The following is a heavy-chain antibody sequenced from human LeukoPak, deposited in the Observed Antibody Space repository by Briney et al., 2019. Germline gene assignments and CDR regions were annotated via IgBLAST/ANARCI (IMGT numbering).Heavy chain of an antibody. V-gene: IGHV4-59*01. D-gene: IGHD6-13*01. J-gene: IGHJ4*02. CDR3: ASADDSSSWYPPFDY. CDR2: IYYSGST. Sequence: SETLSLTCTVSGGSISSYYWSWIRQPPGKGLEWIGYIYYSGSTNYNPSLKSRVTISVDTSKNQFSLKLSSVTAADTAVYYCASADDSSSWYPPFDYWGQGTLVTVSS. CDR1: GGSISSYY.